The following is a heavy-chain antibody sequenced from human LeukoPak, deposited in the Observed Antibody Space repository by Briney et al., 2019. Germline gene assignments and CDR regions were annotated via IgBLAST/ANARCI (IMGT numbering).Heavy chain of an antibody. CDR1: GYTFTGYY. Sequence: ASVKVSCKASGYTFTGYYMHWVRQAPGQGLEWMGWINPNSGGTNYAQKFQGRVTMTRDTSISTVYMELSRLRSDDTAVYYCARDRTDYYDSNAYYPNWFDPWGQGTLVTVSS. CDR2: INPNSGGT. V-gene: IGHV1-2*02. D-gene: IGHD3-22*01. J-gene: IGHJ5*02. CDR3: ARDRTDYYDSNAYYPNWFDP.